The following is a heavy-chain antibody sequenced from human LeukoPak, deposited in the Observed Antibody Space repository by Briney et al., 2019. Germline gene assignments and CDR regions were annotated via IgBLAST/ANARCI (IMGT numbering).Heavy chain of an antibody. D-gene: IGHD3-10*01. CDR3: ARALWFGELSPGGA. Sequence: GSSVKVSCKASGGTFSSYAISWVRQALGQGLEWMGGIIPIFGTANYAQKFQGRVTITADESTSTAYMELSSLRSEDTAVYYCARALWFGELSPGGAWGQGTLVTVSS. V-gene: IGHV1-69*01. CDR2: IIPIFGTA. CDR1: GGTFSSYA. J-gene: IGHJ5*02.